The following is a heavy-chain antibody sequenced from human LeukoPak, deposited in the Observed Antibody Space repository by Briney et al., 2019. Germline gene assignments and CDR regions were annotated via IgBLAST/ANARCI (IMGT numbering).Heavy chain of an antibody. CDR1: GFTFSDYY. V-gene: IGHV3-11*01. J-gene: IGHJ4*02. D-gene: IGHD5-24*01. CDR2: ISSSGSSI. CDR3: ARDCRDGYNCGDY. Sequence: GGSLRLSCAASGFTFSDYYMTWIRQAPGKGLECVSYISSSGSSIYYADSVKGRFTISRDNAKKSLYMQMNSLRAEDTAVYYCARDCRDGYNCGDYWGQGTLVTVSS.